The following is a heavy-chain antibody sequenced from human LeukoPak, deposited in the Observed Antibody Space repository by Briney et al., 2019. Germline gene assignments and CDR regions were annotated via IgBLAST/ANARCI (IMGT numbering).Heavy chain of an antibody. CDR3: AKVPSSASGWYRFDY. CDR2: ISGDGGST. CDR1: GCTFDDYA. Sequence: GGSLRLSCAASGCTFDDYAMHWVRQTPGKGLEWVSLISGDGGSTYFADSVKGRFTVSRDNSKNSLYLQMNSLRPEDTALYYCAKVPSSASGWYRFDYWGQGTLVTVSS. J-gene: IGHJ4*02. V-gene: IGHV3-43*02. D-gene: IGHD6-19*01.